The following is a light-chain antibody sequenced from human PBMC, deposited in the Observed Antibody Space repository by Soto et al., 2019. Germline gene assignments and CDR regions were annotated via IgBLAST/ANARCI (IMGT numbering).Light chain of an antibody. Sequence: QSVLTQPPSASGTPGQRVTISCSGSSSDIGNNYVYWYQQIPGTAPKLLIYRNNQRPSGVPDRFSGSKSGTSASLAISGLRSEDEADYFCAAWDDSLNGQGVFGGGTNLTVL. J-gene: IGLJ2*01. CDR3: AAWDDSLNGQGV. CDR1: SSDIGNNY. V-gene: IGLV1-47*01. CDR2: RNN.